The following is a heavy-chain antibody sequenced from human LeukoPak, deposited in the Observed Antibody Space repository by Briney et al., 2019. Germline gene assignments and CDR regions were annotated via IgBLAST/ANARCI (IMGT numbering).Heavy chain of an antibody. D-gene: IGHD6-19*01. Sequence: SETLSLTCAVSAGSISSSNWWSWVRQPPGKGLEWLGEINHSGSTNYNPSLKSRVTISVDTSKNQFSLKLSSVTAADTAVYYCARARNRIAVSVIREYYYMDVWGKGTTVTVSS. CDR1: AGSISSSNW. CDR3: ARARNRIAVSVIREYYYMDV. V-gene: IGHV4-4*02. J-gene: IGHJ6*03. CDR2: INHSGST.